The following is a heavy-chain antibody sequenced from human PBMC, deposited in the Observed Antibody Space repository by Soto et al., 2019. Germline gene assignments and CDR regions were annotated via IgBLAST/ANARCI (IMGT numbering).Heavy chain of an antibody. J-gene: IGHJ4*02. CDR1: GFTFDAHA. CDR3: ARCGTTSSFSHLRS. V-gene: IGHV3-9*01. CDR2: ISWNSDNI. D-gene: IGHD1-7*01. Sequence: EVQLVESGGGLVQPGRSLRLSCAGSGFTFDAHAMHWVRQAPGKGLEWVSTISWNSDNIHYADSVKGRFTISRDNAKNSLYLQLIGLRAEDTALYYCARCGTTSSFSHLRSWGQGTLVTVSS.